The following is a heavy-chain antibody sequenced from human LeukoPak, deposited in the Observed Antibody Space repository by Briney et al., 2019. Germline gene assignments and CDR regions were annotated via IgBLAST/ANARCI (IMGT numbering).Heavy chain of an antibody. CDR3: ARKWMQLWPFDY. J-gene: IGHJ4*02. V-gene: IGHV3-7*01. D-gene: IGHD5-18*01. CDR2: IEQDGSEK. CDR1: GFSFNAYW. Sequence: PGGSLRLSCAASGFSFNAYWMSWVRQAPGKGLEWVANIEQDGSEKYYVDSVKGRFTISRDNAKNSLYLQMNSLRAEDTAVYYCARKWMQLWPFDYWGQGALVTVSS.